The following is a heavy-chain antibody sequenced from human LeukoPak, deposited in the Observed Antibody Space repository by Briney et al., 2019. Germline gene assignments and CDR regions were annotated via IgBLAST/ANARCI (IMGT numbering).Heavy chain of an antibody. J-gene: IGHJ6*03. V-gene: IGHV1-69*06. CDR1: GGTFSSYA. D-gene: IGHD6-13*01. CDR2: IIPIFSTA. Sequence: SVTVSCMASGGTFSSYAMSWVRQAPGKGLEWMGMIIPIFSTANYAQKFQGRVTITADKSTSTAYMELSSLRSEDTAVYYCARDGWAAGHYYMDVWGKGTTVTVSS. CDR3: ARDGWAAGHYYMDV.